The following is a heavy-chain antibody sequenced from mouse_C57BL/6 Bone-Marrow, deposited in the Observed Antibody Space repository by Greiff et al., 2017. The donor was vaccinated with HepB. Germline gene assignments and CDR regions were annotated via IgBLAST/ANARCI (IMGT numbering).Heavy chain of an antibody. V-gene: IGHV5-16*01. CDR1: GFTFSDYY. Sequence: DVMLVESEGGLVQPGRSMKLSCTASGFTFSDYYMAWVRQVPEKGLEWVANINYDGSSTYYLDSLKSRFIISRDNAKNILYLQMSSLKSEDTATYYCARDDEGNYGGNWYFDVWGTGTTVTVSS. CDR2: INYDGSST. CDR3: ARDDEGNYGGNWYFDV. J-gene: IGHJ1*03. D-gene: IGHD2-1*01.